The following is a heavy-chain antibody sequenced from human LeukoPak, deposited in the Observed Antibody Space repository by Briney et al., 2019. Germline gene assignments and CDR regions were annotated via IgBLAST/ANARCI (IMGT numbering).Heavy chain of an antibody. Sequence: GGSLRLSCAASGFTFSSYAMYWVRQAPGKGLEWVALITYDGSNQYYADSVKGRFTISRDSSKNTLYLQMNSLRTEDTAMYYCAGEQRGYDSYYWGQGTLVTVSS. CDR3: AGEQRGYDSYY. J-gene: IGHJ4*02. CDR2: ITYDGSNQ. V-gene: IGHV3-30-3*01. D-gene: IGHD5-12*01. CDR1: GFTFSSYA.